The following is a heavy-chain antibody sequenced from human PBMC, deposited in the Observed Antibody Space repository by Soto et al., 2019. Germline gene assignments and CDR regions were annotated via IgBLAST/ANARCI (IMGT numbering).Heavy chain of an antibody. CDR1: GGSMSGYY. J-gene: IGHJ5*02. Sequence: KTSETLSLTCTVSGGSMSGYYWNWIRQPPGEGLQWIGNIYYSGSTNYNPSLKSRVTISVDTSKNHFSLKVNSVTTADTAVYYCARSPTFLDRFDPWGQGTLVTVSS. V-gene: IGHV4-59*01. CDR2: IYYSGST. D-gene: IGHD3-3*01. CDR3: ARSPTFLDRFDP.